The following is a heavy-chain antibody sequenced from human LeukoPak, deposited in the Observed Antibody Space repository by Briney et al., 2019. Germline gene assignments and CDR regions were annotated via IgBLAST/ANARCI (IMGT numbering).Heavy chain of an antibody. Sequence: PGGSLRLSCAPSGFTFNDYAMRWVRQAPGKGPEWVAVISYDASNKFYADSVKGRFTISRDNSKNTLYLQMNSLRAEDTALYYCARIAIAVAEDAFDIWGQGTMVTVSS. D-gene: IGHD6-19*01. CDR3: ARIAIAVAEDAFDI. CDR1: GFTFNDYA. CDR2: ISYDASNK. V-gene: IGHV3-30*04. J-gene: IGHJ3*02.